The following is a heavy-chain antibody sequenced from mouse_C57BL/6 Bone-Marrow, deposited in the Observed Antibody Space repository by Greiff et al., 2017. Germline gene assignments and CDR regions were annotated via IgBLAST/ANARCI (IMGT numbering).Heavy chain of an antibody. J-gene: IGHJ4*01. V-gene: IGHV14-1*01. Sequence: VQLQQSGAELVRPGASVKLSCTASGFNIKDYYMHWVKQRPEQGLVWIGRIDPEDGDTEYAPKFQGKATMTAATSTNTAYRQLSSLTSEDTAVYYCTTEGDYEDAMDYWGQGTSVTVSS. CDR1: GFNIKDYY. CDR2: IDPEDGDT. CDR3: TTEGDYEDAMDY. D-gene: IGHD2-4*01.